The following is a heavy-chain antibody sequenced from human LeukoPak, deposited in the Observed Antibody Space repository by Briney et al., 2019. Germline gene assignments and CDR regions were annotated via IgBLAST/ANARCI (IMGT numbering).Heavy chain of an antibody. D-gene: IGHD1-20*01. CDR2: ISSGGSNI. J-gene: IGHJ1*01. CDR1: GFTFSDYY. V-gene: IGHV3-11*01. Sequence: PGGSLRLSCAASGFTFSDYYMTWIRQAPGKGLEWLSYISSGGSNIYYADSVKGRFTISRDNAKNSLYLQMNSLRAEDTAVYYCATRITGATRGYFQYWGQGTLVTVSS. CDR3: ATRITGATRGYFQY.